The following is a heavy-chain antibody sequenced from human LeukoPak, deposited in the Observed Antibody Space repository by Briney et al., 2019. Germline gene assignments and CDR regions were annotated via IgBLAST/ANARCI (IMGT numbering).Heavy chain of an antibody. CDR3: AREPGIAALFEY. J-gene: IGHJ4*02. Sequence: GGSLRLSCAASGFTFSTYWMRWVRQAPGKGLVWLSRINSVGSRTSCADSVKGRFTISRDNAKNTLYLQMNSLRAEDTPVYYCAREPGIAALFEYWGKGALVTVSS. D-gene: IGHD6-13*01. CDR2: INSVGSRT. CDR1: GFTFSTYW. V-gene: IGHV3-74*01.